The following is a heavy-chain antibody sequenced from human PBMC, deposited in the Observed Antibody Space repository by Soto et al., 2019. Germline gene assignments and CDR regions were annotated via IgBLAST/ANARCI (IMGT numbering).Heavy chain of an antibody. Sequence: QVQLVESGGGVVEPARSLRLSCAASGFTFSSYATHWVRQALGKGLEWVAVISYDGSHKYYADSVKGRFTISRDKYKNTLYLQMNSLRAEDTTVYYCARAPRGRYKQPLVLTIDYSGQGALVTVSS. D-gene: IGHD6-13*01. CDR1: GFTFSSYA. CDR2: ISYDGSHK. V-gene: IGHV3-30-3*01. J-gene: IGHJ4*02. CDR3: ARAPRGRYKQPLVLTIDY.